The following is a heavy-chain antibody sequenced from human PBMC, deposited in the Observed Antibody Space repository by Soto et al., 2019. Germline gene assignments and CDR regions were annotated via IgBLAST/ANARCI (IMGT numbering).Heavy chain of an antibody. CDR3: AKAQRSYGSAFDI. CDR1: WFTISGYA. D-gene: IGHD3-16*01. Sequence: PVGSLRVPWGAAWFTISGYARRRVRQAPGKGLEWVSAISGSGGSTYYADSVKGRFTISRDNSKNTLYLQMNSLRAEDTGVYYCAKAQRSYGSAFDIWGQGTMVTVSS. J-gene: IGHJ3*02. V-gene: IGHV3-23*01. CDR2: ISGSGGST.